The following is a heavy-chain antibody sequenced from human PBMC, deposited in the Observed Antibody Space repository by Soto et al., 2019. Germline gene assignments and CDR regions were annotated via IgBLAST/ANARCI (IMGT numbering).Heavy chain of an antibody. V-gene: IGHV1-24*01. D-gene: IGHD4-17*01. CDR3: ATSTTVTTLVGAFDI. J-gene: IGHJ3*02. CDR2: FDPEDGET. Sequence: ASVKVSCKVSGYTLTELSMHWVRQAPGKGLEWMGGFDPEDGETIYAQKFQGRVTMTEDTSTDTAYMELSSLRSEDTAVYYCATSTTVTTLVGAFDIWGQGTMVTVSS. CDR1: GYTLTELS.